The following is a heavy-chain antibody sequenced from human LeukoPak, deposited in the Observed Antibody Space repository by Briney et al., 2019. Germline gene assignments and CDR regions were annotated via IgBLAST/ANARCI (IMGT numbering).Heavy chain of an antibody. CDR3: ASSLPVALYYFDY. Sequence: GGSLRLSCAASGFTFSSYAMSWVRQAPGRGLEWVSGISGSGGGSTYYANSVKGRFTISRDNSKNTLYLQMNSLRAEDTAVYYCASSLPVALYYFDYWGQGTLATVSS. CDR1: GFTFSSYA. CDR2: ISGSGGGST. J-gene: IGHJ4*02. V-gene: IGHV3-23*01. D-gene: IGHD2-2*01.